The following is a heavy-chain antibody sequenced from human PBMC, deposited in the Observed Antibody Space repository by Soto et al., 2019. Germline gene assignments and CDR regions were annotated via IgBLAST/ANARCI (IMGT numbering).Heavy chain of an antibody. J-gene: IGHJ6*02. CDR1: GYSFTSYW. CDR2: IYPGDSDT. V-gene: IGHV5-51*01. CDR3: ARRRGRISYYYYYGMDV. Sequence: GESLKISCKGSGYSFTSYWIGRVRQMPGKGLGWMGIIYPGDSDTRYSPSFQGQVTISADKSISTAYLQWSSLKASDTAMYYCARRRGRISYYYYYGMDVWGQGTTVTVSS.